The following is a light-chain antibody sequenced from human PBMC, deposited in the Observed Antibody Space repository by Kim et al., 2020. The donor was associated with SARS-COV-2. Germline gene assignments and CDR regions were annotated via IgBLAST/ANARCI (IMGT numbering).Light chain of an antibody. CDR1: QAISSY. V-gene: IGKV1-9*01. CDR3: QQLNSFPLT. J-gene: IGKJ4*01. Sequence: ASIGDRVNMTCRASQAISSYFAWYQQRPGKAPKLLIYDSSTLHSGVPSRFSGSGSGTEFTLTISSLQPGDSATYYCQQLNSFPLTFGGGTKVEIK. CDR2: DSS.